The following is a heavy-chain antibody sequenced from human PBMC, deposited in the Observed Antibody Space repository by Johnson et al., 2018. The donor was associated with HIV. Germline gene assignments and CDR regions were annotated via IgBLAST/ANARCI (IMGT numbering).Heavy chain of an antibody. Sequence: VQLVESGGGLVQPGGSLRLSCAASGFTVSRYYMSWVRQAPGQGLEWVSALFSGGTTYYADSVRGRFTISRDNSKNTLFLKMNSRRAEDTAVFYCARACRDGYTCDVYDAWGQGTMVTVSS. D-gene: IGHD5-24*01. CDR2: LFSGGTT. CDR1: GFTVSRYY. J-gene: IGHJ3*01. CDR3: ARACRDGYTCDVYDA. V-gene: IGHV3-66*01.